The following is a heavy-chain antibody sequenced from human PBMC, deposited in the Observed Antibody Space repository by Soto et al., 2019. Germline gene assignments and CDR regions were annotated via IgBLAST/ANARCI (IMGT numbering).Heavy chain of an antibody. V-gene: IGHV3-73*01. CDR3: TTDLAGLYGMDV. CDR2: VSTKAHNFPT. CDR1: GFTFSGST. J-gene: IGHJ6*02. Sequence: SGGSLRLSCAASGFTFSGSTMHWVRQASGKGLEWVGRVSTKAHNFPTTYAASVKGRFTISRDDSKNVAYLEMDSLTTEDTAAYYCTTDLAGLYGMDVWGQGTTVTVSS. D-gene: IGHD3-10*01.